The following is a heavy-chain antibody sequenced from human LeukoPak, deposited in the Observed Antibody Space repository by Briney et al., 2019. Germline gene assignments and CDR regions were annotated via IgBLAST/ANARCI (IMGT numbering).Heavy chain of an antibody. D-gene: IGHD6-19*01. CDR1: GGSISSYY. Sequence: SETLSLTCAVSGGSISSYYWSWIRQPPGKGLEWIGYIYYSGSTNYNPSLKSRVTISVDTSKNQFSLKLSSVTAADTAVYYCASRGSGWALDYWGQGTLVTVSS. CDR3: ASRGSGWALDY. J-gene: IGHJ4*02. CDR2: IYYSGST. V-gene: IGHV4-59*08.